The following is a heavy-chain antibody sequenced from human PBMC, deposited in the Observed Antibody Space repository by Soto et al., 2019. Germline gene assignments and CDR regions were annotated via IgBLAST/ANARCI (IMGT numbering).Heavy chain of an antibody. Sequence: SETLSLTCNVSGGSISSDHYHWTWIRQPPGKGLEWIGYIHYSGSVHYNPSLQSRVTMSVDTSKNLFSLKLSSVTAADTAVYFCVREDDGGDRDYYGLDVWGQGTTVTV. J-gene: IGHJ6*02. D-gene: IGHD2-21*02. CDR2: IHYSGSV. CDR3: VREDDGGDRDYYGLDV. CDR1: GGSISSDHYH. V-gene: IGHV4-30-4*01.